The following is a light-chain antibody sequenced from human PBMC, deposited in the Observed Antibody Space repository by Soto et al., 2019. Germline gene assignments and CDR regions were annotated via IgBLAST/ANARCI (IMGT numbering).Light chain of an antibody. CDR2: EVD. V-gene: IGLV2-14*01. J-gene: IGLJ2*01. Sequence: QSVLTQPASVSGSPGQSITISCTGTSTDIGGYTYVSWYQQHPGKVPKLMIYEVDNRPSGVSNRFSGSKSGSTASLTISGLQVEDEADYFCSSYSRTTTRVVFGGGTKLTVL. CDR1: STDIGGYTY. CDR3: SSYSRTTTRVV.